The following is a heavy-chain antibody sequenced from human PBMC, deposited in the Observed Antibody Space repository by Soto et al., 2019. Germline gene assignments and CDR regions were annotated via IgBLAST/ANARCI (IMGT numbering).Heavy chain of an antibody. CDR3: ARVDNVATNDYYYYGMDV. J-gene: IGHJ6*02. D-gene: IGHD5-12*01. V-gene: IGHV4-59*01. Sequence: SETLSLTCTVSGGSISSYYWSWIRQPPGKGLEWIGYIYYSGSTNYNPSLKSRVTISVDTSKNQFSLKLSSVTAADTAVYYCARVDNVATNDYYYYGMDVWGQGTTDTVSS. CDR2: IYYSGST. CDR1: GGSISSYY.